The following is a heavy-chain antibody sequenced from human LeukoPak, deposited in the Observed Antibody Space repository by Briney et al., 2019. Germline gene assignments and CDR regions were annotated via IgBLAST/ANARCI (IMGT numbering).Heavy chain of an antibody. CDR1: GASITTTSYY. D-gene: IGHD1-1*01. CDR2: IYYGGST. CDR3: ARDLLDPDY. J-gene: IGHJ4*02. V-gene: IGHV4-39*07. Sequence: SETLSLTCSVSGASITTTSYYWGWLRQSPGKGLEWIGSIYYGGSTSYIPSLQSRVTISVDTSKNQFSLKLSSVTAADTAVYYCARDLLDPDYWGQGTLVTVSS.